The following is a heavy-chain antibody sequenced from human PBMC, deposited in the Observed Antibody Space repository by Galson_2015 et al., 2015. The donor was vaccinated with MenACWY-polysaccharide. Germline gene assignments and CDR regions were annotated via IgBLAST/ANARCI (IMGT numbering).Heavy chain of an antibody. Sequence: SVKVSCKASGYTFTSYGVSWVRQAPGQGLEWMGWISAYNGNTNYAQKLQGRVTMTTDTSTSTAYMELRSLRSDDTAVYYCARDHQLGYGSGSYYLVWGQGTLVTVSS. J-gene: IGHJ4*02. CDR2: ISAYNGNT. CDR3: ARDHQLGYGSGSYYLV. D-gene: IGHD3-10*01. V-gene: IGHV1-18*01. CDR1: GYTFTSYG.